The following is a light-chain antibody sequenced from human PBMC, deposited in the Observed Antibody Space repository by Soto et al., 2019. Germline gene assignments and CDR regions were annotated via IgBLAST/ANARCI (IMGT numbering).Light chain of an antibody. CDR1: QYISNW. Sequence: DIQMTQSPSTLSASVGDRVTITCRASQYISNWLAWYPHKPGKAPKLLIYKASSLESGVPSRFSGSGSGTEFTLTISSLKPDDFATYYCQQYNSQRTFGQGTKVEIK. V-gene: IGKV1-5*03. J-gene: IGKJ1*01. CDR2: KAS. CDR3: QQYNSQRT.